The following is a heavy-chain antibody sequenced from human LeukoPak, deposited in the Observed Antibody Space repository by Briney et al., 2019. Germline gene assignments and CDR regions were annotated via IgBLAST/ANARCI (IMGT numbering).Heavy chain of an antibody. CDR3: AKDPHSNGWFYFDY. V-gene: IGHV3-23*01. Sequence: GGSLRLSCAVSGLTFSNYAMSWVRQAPGKGLDWVSAITSSGDSTYYSDSVKGRFTVSRDNSKNTLYLQMNSLRAEDTAVYYCAKDPHSNGWFYFDYWGQGTLVTVSS. J-gene: IGHJ4*02. D-gene: IGHD6-13*01. CDR2: ITSSGDST. CDR1: GLTFSNYA.